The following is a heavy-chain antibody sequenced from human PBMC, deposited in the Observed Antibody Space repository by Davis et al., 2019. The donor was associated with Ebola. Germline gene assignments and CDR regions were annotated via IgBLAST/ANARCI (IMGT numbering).Heavy chain of an antibody. J-gene: IGHJ4*02. CDR1: GFTFSSYA. D-gene: IGHD6-13*01. CDR3: VKTPGYSSRGYYFDY. Sequence: PGGSLRLSCSASGFTFSSYAMHWVRQAPGKGLEYVSAISSNGGSTYYADSVKGRFTISRDNSKNTLYLQMSSLRAEDTAVYYCVKTPGYSSRGYYFDYWGQGTLVTVSS. V-gene: IGHV3-64D*06. CDR2: ISSNGGST.